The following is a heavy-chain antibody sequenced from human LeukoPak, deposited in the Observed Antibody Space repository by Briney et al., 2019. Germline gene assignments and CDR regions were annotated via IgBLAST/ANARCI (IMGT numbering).Heavy chain of an antibody. CDR3: AQGSLGSWYYFDY. J-gene: IGHJ4*02. Sequence: PGGSLRLSSAASGFTFGSSAMSWVRQAPGKGPEWVSTFSRSGPDTYYADSVKGRFTIFRDNSKNTLYLQMNSLRAEDTAVYYCAQGSLGSWYYFDYWGQGTLVTVSS. V-gene: IGHV3-23*01. D-gene: IGHD6-13*01. CDR1: GFTFGSSA. CDR2: FSRSGPDT.